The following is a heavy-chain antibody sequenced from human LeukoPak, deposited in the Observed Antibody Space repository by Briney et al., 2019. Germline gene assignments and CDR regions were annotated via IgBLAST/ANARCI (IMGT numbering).Heavy chain of an antibody. D-gene: IGHD3-10*01. CDR3: AKAQPLPRSGPFDC. V-gene: IGHV3-23*01. Sequence: PGGSLRLSCAASGFTFSSYAMSWVRQAPGKGLEWVSTIGGSGGTTYYADSVKGRFTISRDNSKDTVYLQMNNLRAEDAAVYYCAKAQPLPRSGPFDCWGQGTLVTVSS. CDR2: IGGSGGTT. J-gene: IGHJ4*02. CDR1: GFTFSSYA.